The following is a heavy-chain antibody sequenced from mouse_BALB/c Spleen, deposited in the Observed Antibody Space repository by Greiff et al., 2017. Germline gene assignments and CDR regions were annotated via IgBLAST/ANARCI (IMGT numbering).Heavy chain of an antibody. CDR3: ARPRSTMITTDAMDY. Sequence: DVKLVESGGDLVKPGGSLKLSCAASGFTFSSYGMSWVRQTPDKRLEWVATISSGGSYTYYPASVKGRFTISRDNAKNTLYLQMSSLKSEDTAMYYWARPRSTMITTDAMDYWGQGTSVTVSS. CDR1: GFTFSSYG. CDR2: ISSGGSYT. J-gene: IGHJ4*01. D-gene: IGHD2-4*01. V-gene: IGHV5-6*02.